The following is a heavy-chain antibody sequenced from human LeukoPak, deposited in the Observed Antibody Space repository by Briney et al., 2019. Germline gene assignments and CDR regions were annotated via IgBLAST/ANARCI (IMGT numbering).Heavy chain of an antibody. CDR1: GYTFINYD. V-gene: IGHV1-8*01. CDR3: VRVGLLP. CDR2: MSPNSGHT. D-gene: IGHD2-21*01. Sequence: ASVKVSCKASGYTFINYDINWVRQAAGQGLEWMGWMSPNSGHTGYAQKFQGRITLTRDTSITTAYMELSSLRSDDTAVYYCVRVGLLPWGQGTLVTVSS. J-gene: IGHJ5*02.